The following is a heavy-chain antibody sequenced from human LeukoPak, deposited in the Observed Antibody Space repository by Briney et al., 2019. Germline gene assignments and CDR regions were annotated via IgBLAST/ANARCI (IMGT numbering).Heavy chain of an antibody. CDR3: ARPYGGNSDDAFDI. J-gene: IGHJ3*02. CDR1: GASISDSDFF. Sequence: SETLSLTCTVSGASISDSDFFWAWVRQPPGKGLEWIGNIYYSGTTYYNPSLKSRVSVSMDTSKKQFSLKLRSMTAADTAGYYCARPYGGNSDDAFDIWGQGTMVTVSS. D-gene: IGHD4-23*01. CDR2: IYYSGTT. V-gene: IGHV4-39*01.